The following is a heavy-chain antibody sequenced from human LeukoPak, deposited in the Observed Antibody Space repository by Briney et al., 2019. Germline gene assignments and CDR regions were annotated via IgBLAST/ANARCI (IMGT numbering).Heavy chain of an antibody. Sequence: PSETLSLTCAVYGGSFSGYYWSWIRQPPGKGLEWIGKINHSGSTNYNPSLKSRVTISVDTSKNQFSLKLSSVTAADTAVYYCARGQGGLYCSSTSCRFDYWGQGTLVTVSS. D-gene: IGHD2-2*01. J-gene: IGHJ4*02. CDR3: ARGQGGLYCSSTSCRFDY. CDR1: GGSFSGYY. CDR2: INHSGST. V-gene: IGHV4-34*01.